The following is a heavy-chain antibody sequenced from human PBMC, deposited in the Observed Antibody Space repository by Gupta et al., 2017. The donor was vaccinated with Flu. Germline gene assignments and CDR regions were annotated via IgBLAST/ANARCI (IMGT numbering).Heavy chain of an antibody. CDR1: GLRFSDYT. D-gene: IGHD2-2*01. CDR3: ARDPAPRKYLFNMDV. J-gene: IGHJ6*03. Sequence: EEHLVEAGGGLVKAGGSLTISCAASGLRFSDYTMDWVRQAPGKGLEWVSSISSIGSYTYYGDSVKGRFTISRDNGKNSVYLQMTSLGAEDTAVYYCARDPAPRKYLFNMDVWGKGTTVTVSS. V-gene: IGHV3-21*01. CDR2: ISSIGSYT.